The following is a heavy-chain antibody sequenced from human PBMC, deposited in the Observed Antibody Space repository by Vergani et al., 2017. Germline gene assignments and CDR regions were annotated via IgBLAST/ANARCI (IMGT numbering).Heavy chain of an antibody. CDR1: GYTFTGYY. D-gene: IGHD3-3*01. Sequence: QVQLVQSGAEVKKPGASVKVSCKASGYTFTGYYMHWVRQAPGQGLEWMGWINPNSGGTNYAKKFQGRVTMTRDTSISTAYMELSRLRSDDTAVYYCARGGRYYDFWSGYLDYWGQGTLVTVSS. V-gene: IGHV1-2*02. CDR3: ARGGRYYDFWSGYLDY. J-gene: IGHJ4*02. CDR2: INPNSGGT.